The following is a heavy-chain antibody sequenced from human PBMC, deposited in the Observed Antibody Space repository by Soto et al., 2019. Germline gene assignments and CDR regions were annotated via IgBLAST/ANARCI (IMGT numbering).Heavy chain of an antibody. CDR1: GGSISSSSYY. D-gene: IGHD3-16*01. J-gene: IGHJ4*02. CDR3: ARLSTFGTLGYYFDX. Sequence: SETXSLTCTVSGGSISSSSYYWGWIRQPPGKGLEWIGSIYYSGSTYYNPSLKSRVTISVDTSKNQFSLKLSSVTAADTAVYYCARLSTFGTLGYYFDXWGQGTLVTVSS. V-gene: IGHV4-39*01. CDR2: IYYSGST.